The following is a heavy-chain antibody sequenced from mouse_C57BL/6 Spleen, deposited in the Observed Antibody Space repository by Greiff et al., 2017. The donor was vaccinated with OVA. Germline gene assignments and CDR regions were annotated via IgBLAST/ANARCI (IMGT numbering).Heavy chain of an antibody. J-gene: IGHJ1*03. CDR3: AKTYGNYDFYWYFEV. Sequence: EVQLVESGGGLVKPGGSLKLSCAASGFTFSDYGMHWVRQAPEKGLEWVAYISSGSSTIYYADTVKGRFTISRDNAKNTLFLQMTSLRSEDTAMYYCAKTYGNYDFYWYFEVWGTGTTVTVSS. D-gene: IGHD2-1*01. CDR2: ISSGSSTI. V-gene: IGHV5-17*01. CDR1: GFTFSDYG.